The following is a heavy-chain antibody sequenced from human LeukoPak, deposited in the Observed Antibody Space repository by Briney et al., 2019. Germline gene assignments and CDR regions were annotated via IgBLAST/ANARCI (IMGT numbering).Heavy chain of an antibody. CDR2: IYYSGST. J-gene: IGHJ4*02. Sequence: SETLSLTCTVSGGSISSYYWSWIRQPPGKGLEWIGYIYYSGSTNYNPSLKSRVTISVDTSKNQFSLKLTSVTAADTAVYYCSRAGTGFDIPAAYWGQGTLVTVSS. D-gene: IGHD3-9*01. CDR3: SRAGTGFDIPAAY. CDR1: GGSISSYY. V-gene: IGHV4-59*01.